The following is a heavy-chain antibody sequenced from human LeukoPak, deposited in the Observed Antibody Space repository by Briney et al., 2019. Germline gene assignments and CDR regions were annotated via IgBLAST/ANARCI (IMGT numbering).Heavy chain of an antibody. CDR2: IVYSGST. V-gene: IGHV4-39*01. Sequence: SETLSLTCTVSGGSISSSSYYWGWIRQPLGKGLEWIGSIVYSGSTYYNPSLKSRVTISADTSENQFSLKLSSVTAADTAVYYCARTRYYYGSRSYGAPYYFDYWGQGTLVTVSS. J-gene: IGHJ4*02. CDR1: GGSISSSSYY. D-gene: IGHD3-10*01. CDR3: ARTRYYYGSRSYGAPYYFDY.